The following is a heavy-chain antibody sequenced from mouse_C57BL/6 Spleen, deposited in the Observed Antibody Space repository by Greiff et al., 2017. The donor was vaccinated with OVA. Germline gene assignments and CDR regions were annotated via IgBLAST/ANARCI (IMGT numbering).Heavy chain of an antibody. V-gene: IGHV1-26*01. CDR3: ARGYYGSIGYFDV. CDR2: INPNNGGT. D-gene: IGHD1-1*01. J-gene: IGHJ1*03. CDR1: GYTFTDYY. Sequence: EVQLQQSGPELVKPGASVKISCKASGYTFTDYYMNWVKQSHGKSLEWIGDINPNNGGTSYNQKFKGKATLTVDKSSSTAYMELRSLTSEDSAVYYCARGYYGSIGYFDVWGTGTTVTVSS.